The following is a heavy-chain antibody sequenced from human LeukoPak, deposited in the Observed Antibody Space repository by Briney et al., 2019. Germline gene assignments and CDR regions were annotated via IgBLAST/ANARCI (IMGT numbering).Heavy chain of an antibody. J-gene: IGHJ4*02. D-gene: IGHD2-2*01. CDR1: GSTVSSNY. CDR2: IYSGGST. Sequence: GGSLRLSCAASGSTVSSNYMSWVRQAPGKGLEWVSVIYSGGSTYYADSVKGRFTISRDDSKNTLYLQMNSLRAEDTAVYYCAKVGVCSSISCRVPFDYWGQGTLVTVSS. CDR3: AKVGVCSSISCRVPFDY. V-gene: IGHV3-53*01.